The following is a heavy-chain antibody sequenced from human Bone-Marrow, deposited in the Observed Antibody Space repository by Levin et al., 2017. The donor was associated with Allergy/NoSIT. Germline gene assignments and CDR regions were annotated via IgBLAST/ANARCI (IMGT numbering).Heavy chain of an antibody. CDR1: GFTLSRYS. CDR2: MSHTGTDI. Sequence: PGESLKISCAAPGFTLSRYSINWVRQAPGKGLEWVLSMSHTGTDIFQADSVKGRFAISRDNAKNSLYLQMDNLRVEDSAVYYCVRADGNGWHSASWGQGSLVTVSS. D-gene: IGHD6-19*01. CDR3: VRADGNGWHSAS. J-gene: IGHJ4*02. V-gene: IGHV3-21*01.